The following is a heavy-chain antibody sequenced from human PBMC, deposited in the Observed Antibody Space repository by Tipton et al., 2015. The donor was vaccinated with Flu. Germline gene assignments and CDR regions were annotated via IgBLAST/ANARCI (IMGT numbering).Heavy chain of an antibody. V-gene: IGHV4-59*01. Sequence: TLSLTCTVSGGSISSYYWSWIRQPPGKGLEWIGYFYYSGSTNYNPSLKSRVTISVDTSKNQFSLKLSSVTAADTAVYYCARVSSSSSWSQDWYFDLWGRGTLVTVSS. CDR2: FYYSGST. J-gene: IGHJ2*01. D-gene: IGHD6-13*01. CDR1: GGSISSYY. CDR3: ARVSSSSSWSQDWYFDL.